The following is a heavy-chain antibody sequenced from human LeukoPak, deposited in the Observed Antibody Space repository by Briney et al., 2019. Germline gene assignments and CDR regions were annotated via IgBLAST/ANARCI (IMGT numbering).Heavy chain of an antibody. D-gene: IGHD3-3*01. V-gene: IGHV1-2*02. CDR3: ARDSITIFGVALYYFDY. CDR1: GYTFTGYY. J-gene: IGHJ4*02. Sequence: ASVKVSCKASGYTFTGYYMHWVRQAPGQGLEWMGWINPNSGGTNYAQKFQGRVTMTRYTSISTAYMEPSRLRSDDTAVYYCARDSITIFGVALYYFDYWGQGTLVTVSS. CDR2: INPNSGGT.